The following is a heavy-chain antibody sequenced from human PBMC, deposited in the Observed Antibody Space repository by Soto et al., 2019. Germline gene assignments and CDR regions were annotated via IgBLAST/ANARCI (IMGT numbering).Heavy chain of an antibody. V-gene: IGHV3-33*01. D-gene: IGHD1-1*01. CDR3: ARDRGVLLEPYAFDI. CDR2: IWYDGSNK. CDR1: GFTFSSYG. J-gene: IGHJ3*02. Sequence: QVQLVESGGGVVQPGRSLRLSCAASGFTFSSYGMHWVRQAPGKGLEWVAVIWYDGSNKYYADSVKGRFTISRDNSKNTLYLQMNSLRAEDTAVDYCARDRGVLLEPYAFDIWGQGTMVTVSS.